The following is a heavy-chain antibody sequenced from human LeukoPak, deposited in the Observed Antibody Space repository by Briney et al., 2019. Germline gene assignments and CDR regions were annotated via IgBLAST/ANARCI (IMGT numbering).Heavy chain of an antibody. J-gene: IGHJ3*02. D-gene: IGHD3-22*01. CDR2: IYYSGST. CDR1: GGSISSSSYY. V-gene: IGHV4-39*01. Sequence: SETLSLTCTVSGGSISSSSYYWGWIRQPPGKGLEWIGSIYYSGSTYYNPSLKSRVTISVDTSKNQFSLKLSSVTAADTAVYYCASPGDYYDSSGYHAAGAFDIWGQGTMVTVSS. CDR3: ASPGDYYDSSGYHAAGAFDI.